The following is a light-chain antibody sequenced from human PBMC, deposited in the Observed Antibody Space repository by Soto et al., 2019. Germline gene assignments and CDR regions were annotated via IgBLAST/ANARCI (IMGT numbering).Light chain of an antibody. CDR3: QQYGGSPRT. V-gene: IGKV3-20*01. Sequence: EIVLTQSPGTLSLSPGERATLSCRASQTIGSSHLAWYQQKPGQAPRVLIFAASSRATGIPDRFSGSGSGTDFTLTNRRLEPEDFAVYYCQQYGGSPRTFGQGTKVELK. CDR2: AAS. CDR1: QTIGSSH. J-gene: IGKJ1*01.